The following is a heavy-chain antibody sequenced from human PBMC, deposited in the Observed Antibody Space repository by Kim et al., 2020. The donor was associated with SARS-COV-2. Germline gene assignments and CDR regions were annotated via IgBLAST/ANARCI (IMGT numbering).Heavy chain of an antibody. V-gene: IGHV3-30*03. J-gene: IGHJ5*02. D-gene: IGHD1-26*01. CDR2: ISYEGSTQ. CDR3: ARNLVGDTDLGP. CDR1: GFTFSSHV. Sequence: GGSLGLSCAASGFTFSSHVMHWVRQAPGKWLEWVALISYEGSTQKYTDSVKGRFTVSRDNSKNTLFLQMNSLRPEDTAVYYCARNLVGDTDLGPWGQGTLVTVSS.